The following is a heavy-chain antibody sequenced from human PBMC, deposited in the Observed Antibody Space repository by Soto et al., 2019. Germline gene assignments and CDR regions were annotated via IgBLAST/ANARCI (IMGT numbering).Heavy chain of an antibody. CDR3: ARESREYSSSYYFAY. CDR1: GGTFSSYA. V-gene: IGHV1-69*01. J-gene: IGHJ4*02. Sequence: QVQLVQSGAEVKKPRSSVKVSCKASGGTFSSYAISWVRQAPGQGLEWMGGIIPIFGTANYAQKFQGRVTITADESTGTAYMDLGSLRSEDTAVYYCARESREYSSSYYFAYWGQGTLDTFAS. CDR2: IIPIFGTA. D-gene: IGHD6-6*01.